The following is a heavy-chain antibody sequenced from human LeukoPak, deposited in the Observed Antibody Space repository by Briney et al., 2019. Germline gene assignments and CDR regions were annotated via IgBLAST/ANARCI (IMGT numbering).Heavy chain of an antibody. Sequence: GRSLRLSCAASGFTFSSYGMHWVRQAPGKGLEWVAVISYDGSSKYYADSVKGRFTISRDNSKNTLYLQMNSLRAEDTAVYYCAKPGVSAWFDPWGQGTLVTVSS. CDR1: GFTFSSYG. J-gene: IGHJ5*02. D-gene: IGHD6-13*01. CDR2: ISYDGSSK. V-gene: IGHV3-30*18. CDR3: AKPGVSAWFDP.